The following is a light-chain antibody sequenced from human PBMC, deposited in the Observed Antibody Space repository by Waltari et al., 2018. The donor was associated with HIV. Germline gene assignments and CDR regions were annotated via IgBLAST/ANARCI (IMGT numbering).Light chain of an antibody. CDR1: QSVLYRSNNKNY. CDR3: QQYSGPPYT. V-gene: IGKV4-1*01. J-gene: IGKJ2*01. Sequence: DIVMTQSPDSLAVSLGERATINCKSSQSVLYRSNNKNYLAWYQQKPGQPPKLLIYWASTRESGVPDRVSGSGSGTDFTLTISSLQAEDVAVYYCQQYSGPPYTFGQGTKLEIK. CDR2: WAS.